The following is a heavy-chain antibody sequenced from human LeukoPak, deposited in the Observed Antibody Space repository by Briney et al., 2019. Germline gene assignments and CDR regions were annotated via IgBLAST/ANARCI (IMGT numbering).Heavy chain of an antibody. Sequence: PGRSLRLSCAASGFTFSSYGMHWVRQAPGKGLEWVAVISYDGSNKYYADSVKGRFTISRDNSKITLYLQMNSLRPEDTAVYYCARVGSDGYNSYYFDYWGQGTLVTVSS. CDR2: ISYDGSNK. CDR3: ARVGSDGYNSYYFDY. CDR1: GFTFSSYG. D-gene: IGHD5-24*01. V-gene: IGHV3-30*03. J-gene: IGHJ4*02.